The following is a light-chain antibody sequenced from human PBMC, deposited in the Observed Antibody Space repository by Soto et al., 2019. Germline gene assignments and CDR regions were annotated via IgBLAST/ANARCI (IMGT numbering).Light chain of an antibody. V-gene: IGLV1-44*01. CDR3: TAWDGSLNNVL. CDR1: GSSIGTNT. J-gene: IGLJ2*01. CDR2: GNN. Sequence: QAVVTQPPSASGTPGQRVTISCSGSGSSIGTNTVNWYRQLPGTAPKLLIYGNNQQPSGVPDRFSGSKSGTSASLAISGLRSEDEAEYYCTAWDGSLNNVLFGGGTKVTVL.